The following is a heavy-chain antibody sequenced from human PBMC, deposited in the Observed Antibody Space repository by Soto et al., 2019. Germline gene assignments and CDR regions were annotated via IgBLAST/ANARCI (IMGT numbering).Heavy chain of an antibody. D-gene: IGHD2-2*01. J-gene: IGHJ6*03. CDR1: GYSFTSYW. V-gene: IGHV5-51*01. Sequence: GESLKISCKGSGYSFTSYWIGWVRQMPGKGLEWMGIIYPGDSDTRYSPSFQGQVTISADKSISTAYLQWSSLKASDTAMYYCARYSSTSTDYYYYYYMDVWGKGTTVTVSS. CDR3: ARYSSTSTDYYYYYYMDV. CDR2: IYPGDSDT.